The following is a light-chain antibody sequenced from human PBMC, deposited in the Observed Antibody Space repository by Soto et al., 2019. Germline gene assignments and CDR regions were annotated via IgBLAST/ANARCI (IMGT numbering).Light chain of an antibody. V-gene: IGLV2-14*01. CDR3: SSFTSSSTVV. CDR2: EVS. CDR1: SSDIVSYNS. Sequence: GLTQPASLFGSPGQWITISCTGTSSDIVSYNSVSLYQHHPGKAPKLMIYEVSNRPSGVSNRFSGYKSGNTASLTISGLQAEDEAAYYCSSFTSSSTVVFGGGTQLTVL. J-gene: IGLJ2*01.